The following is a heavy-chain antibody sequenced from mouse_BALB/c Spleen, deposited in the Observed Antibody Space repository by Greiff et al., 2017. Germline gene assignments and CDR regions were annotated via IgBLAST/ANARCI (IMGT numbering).Heavy chain of an antibody. D-gene: IGHD2-1*01. Sequence: EVHLVESGGGLVKPGGSLKLSCAASGFTFSSYAMSWVRQTPEKRLEWVASISSGGSTYYPDSVKGRFTISRDNARNILYLQMSSLRSEDTAMYYCARGRDGNYVWGQGTLVTVSA. V-gene: IGHV5-6-5*01. J-gene: IGHJ3*01. CDR3: ARGRDGNYV. CDR2: ISSGGST. CDR1: GFTFSSYA.